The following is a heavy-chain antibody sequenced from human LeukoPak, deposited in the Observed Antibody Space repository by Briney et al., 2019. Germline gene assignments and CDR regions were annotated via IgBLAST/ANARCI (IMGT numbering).Heavy chain of an antibody. CDR3: AKVAEVGAAGYYYYMDV. CDR2: ISGSGGST. Sequence: PGGSLRLSCAASGFTFSSYAMSWVRQAPGKGLDWVSAISGSGGSTYYADSVKGRFTISRDSSKNTLYLQMNGLRAEDTAVYYCAKVAEVGAAGYYYYMDVWGKGTTVTISS. J-gene: IGHJ6*03. V-gene: IGHV3-23*01. D-gene: IGHD2-15*01. CDR1: GFTFSSYA.